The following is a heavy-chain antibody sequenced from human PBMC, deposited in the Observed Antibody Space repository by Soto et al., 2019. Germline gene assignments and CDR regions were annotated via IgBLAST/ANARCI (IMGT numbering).Heavy chain of an antibody. CDR1: GGSVSSGAFY. Sequence: QVQLQESGPGLVKPSETLSLTCTVSGGSVSSGAFYWSWIRQHPGKGLEWIGNIHYTGGTYYNPSPYRRISTPREASRSQSALRLTSVTAAETAVYYWARGGAGATDFPPYLYYFYDMDVWGRGTTVTVSS. CDR3: ARGGAGATDFPPYLYYFYDMDV. V-gene: IGHV4-31*03. J-gene: IGHJ6*03. D-gene: IGHD1-26*01. CDR2: IHYTGGT.